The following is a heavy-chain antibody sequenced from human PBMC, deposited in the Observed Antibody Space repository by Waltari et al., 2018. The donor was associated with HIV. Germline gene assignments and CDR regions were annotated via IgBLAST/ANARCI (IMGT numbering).Heavy chain of an antibody. V-gene: IGHV5-51*03. Sequence: EVQLVQSGAEVKKPGESMKISCKGSGYRFTTYWIGWVRQMPGKGLEWMGIIYPGDSDTRYSPSFHGQVTISADKSISTAYLQWSSPKASDTAMYYCARRSGGPTRNLDYWGQGTLVIVSS. CDR1: GYRFTTYW. CDR3: ARRSGGPTRNLDY. D-gene: IGHD6-19*01. J-gene: IGHJ4*02. CDR2: IYPGDSDT.